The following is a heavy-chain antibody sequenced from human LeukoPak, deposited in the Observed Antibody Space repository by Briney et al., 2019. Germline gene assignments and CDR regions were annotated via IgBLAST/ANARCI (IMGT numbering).Heavy chain of an antibody. CDR3: ARDSGSLDY. Sequence: GGSLRLSCAASGFXFSTYEINWVRQAPGKGLEWVSYISSSGSSIYYADSVKGRFTISRDNAKNSLYLQLNSLRAEDTAVYYCARDSGSLDYWGQGTLVTVSS. V-gene: IGHV3-48*03. CDR1: GFXFSTYE. J-gene: IGHJ4*02. CDR2: ISSSGSSI. D-gene: IGHD1-26*01.